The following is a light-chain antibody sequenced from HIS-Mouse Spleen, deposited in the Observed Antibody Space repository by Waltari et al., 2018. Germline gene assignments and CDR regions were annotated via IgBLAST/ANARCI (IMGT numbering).Light chain of an antibody. J-gene: IGLJ2*01. Sequence: SYELTQPPSVSVSPGQTARITCSGDAFPKKYAYWYQQQSGQAPVLVIHEDSKRPSGTPGRFSGSSSGTMATLTISGAQVEDEADYYCYSTDSSGNHRVFGGGTKLTVL. CDR1: AFPKKY. CDR2: EDS. CDR3: YSTDSSGNHRV. V-gene: IGLV3-10*01.